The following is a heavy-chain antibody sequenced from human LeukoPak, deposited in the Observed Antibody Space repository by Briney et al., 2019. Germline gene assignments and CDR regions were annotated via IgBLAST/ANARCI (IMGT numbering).Heavy chain of an antibody. CDR2: ISSSGSTI. CDR1: GFTFSSYE. D-gene: IGHD3-10*01. CDR3: ARAERDRFVFGI. V-gene: IGHV3-48*03. Sequence: QPGGSLRLSCAASGFTFSSYEMNWVRQAPGKGLEWVSYISSSGSTIYYADSVKGRFTISRDNAKNSLYLQMNSLRAEDTAVYYCARAERDRFVFGIWGQGTMVTVSS. J-gene: IGHJ3*02.